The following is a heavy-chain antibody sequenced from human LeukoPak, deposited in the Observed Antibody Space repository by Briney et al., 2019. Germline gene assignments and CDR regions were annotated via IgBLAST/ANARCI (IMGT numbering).Heavy chain of an antibody. Sequence: ASVKVSCKASGYTFTSYAITWVRQAPGQGLEWMGIINPSGGSTSYAQKFQGRVTMTRDTSTSTVYMELSSLRSEDTAVYYCARDSFNYYRARFDYYYYYMDVWGKGTTVTISS. CDR3: ARDSFNYYRARFDYYYYYMDV. CDR1: GYTFTSYA. V-gene: IGHV1-46*01. J-gene: IGHJ6*03. CDR2: INPSGGST. D-gene: IGHD3-22*01.